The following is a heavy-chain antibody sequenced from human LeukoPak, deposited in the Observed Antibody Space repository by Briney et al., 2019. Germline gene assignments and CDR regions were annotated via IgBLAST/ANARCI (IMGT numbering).Heavy chain of an antibody. CDR3: ARSLAAAGNA. V-gene: IGHV1-2*02. J-gene: IGHJ5*02. CDR2: INPNSGAT. D-gene: IGHD6-13*01. Sequence: GASVKVSCKASGYTFTDYYMQWVRQAPGQGLEWMGWINPNSGATTYAQNFQGRVTMTRDTSISTAYMELTSLRSDDTAVCYCARSLAAAGNAWGQGTLVTVSS. CDR1: GYTFTDYY.